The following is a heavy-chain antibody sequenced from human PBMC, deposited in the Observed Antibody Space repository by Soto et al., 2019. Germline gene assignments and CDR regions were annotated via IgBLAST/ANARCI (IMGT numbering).Heavy chain of an antibody. D-gene: IGHD6-19*01. CDR3: ARDLGVAGRGYYGMDV. V-gene: IGHV4-4*02. CDR2: IYHSGST. Sequence: SETLSLTCAVSGGSISSSNWWSWVRQPPGKGLEWIGEIYHSGSTNYNPSLKSRVTISVDKSKNQFSLKLSSVTAADTAVYYCARDLGVAGRGYYGMDVWGQGTTVTVSS. J-gene: IGHJ6*02. CDR1: GGSISSSNW.